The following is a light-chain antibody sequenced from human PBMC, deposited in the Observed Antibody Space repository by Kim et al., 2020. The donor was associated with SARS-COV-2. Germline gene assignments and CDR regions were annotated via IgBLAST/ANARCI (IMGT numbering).Light chain of an antibody. CDR2: SSN. Sequence: GQRVTISCSGSSSNIGSNSVTWYQQLPETAPKVLIYSSNQRPSGVPDRVSGSKSGTSASLAISGLQSEDEADYFCAAWDDSLNGPVFGGGTQLTVL. CDR1: SSNIGSNS. J-gene: IGLJ2*01. V-gene: IGLV1-44*01. CDR3: AAWDDSLNGPV.